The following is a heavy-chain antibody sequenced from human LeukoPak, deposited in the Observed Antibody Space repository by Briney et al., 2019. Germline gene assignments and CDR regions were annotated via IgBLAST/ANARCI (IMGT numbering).Heavy chain of an antibody. CDR3: ARDPTLRI. D-gene: IGHD1-14*01. V-gene: IGHV4-59*01. CDR2: IYYSGST. J-gene: IGHJ4*02. CDR1: GXXXSXYX. Sequence: SETLSLTCTVSGXXXSXYXWXWIRQXXXXGLEWIGYIYYSGSTNYNPSLKSRVTISVDTSKNQFSLKLSSVTAADTAVYYCARDPTLRIWGQGTLVTVSS.